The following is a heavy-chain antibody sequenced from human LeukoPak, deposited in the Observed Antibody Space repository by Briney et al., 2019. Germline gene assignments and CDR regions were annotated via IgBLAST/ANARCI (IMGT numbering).Heavy chain of an antibody. J-gene: IGHJ6*02. Sequence: SETLSLTCTVSGYSISSGYYWGWIRQPPGKGLEWIGSIYHSGSTYYNPSLKSRVTISVDTSKNQFSLKLSSVTAADTAVYYCARVQQLVPYDYYYYGMDVWGQGTTVTVSS. D-gene: IGHD6-13*01. V-gene: IGHV4-38-2*02. CDR1: GYSISSGYY. CDR3: ARVQQLVPYDYYYYGMDV. CDR2: IYHSGST.